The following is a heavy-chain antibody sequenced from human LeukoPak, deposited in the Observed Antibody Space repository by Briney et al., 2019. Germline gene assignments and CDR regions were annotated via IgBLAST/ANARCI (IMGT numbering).Heavy chain of an antibody. Sequence: PGGSLRLSCAASGFTFSSYSMNWVRQAPGKGLEWVSSISSSSSYIYYADSVKGRFTISRDNAKNSLYLQMNSLRAEDTAVYYCARDLLGPASGLDYWSQGTLVTVSS. J-gene: IGHJ4*02. CDR3: ARDLLGPASGLDY. CDR1: GFTFSSYS. V-gene: IGHV3-21*01. CDR2: ISSSSSYI. D-gene: IGHD3-3*01.